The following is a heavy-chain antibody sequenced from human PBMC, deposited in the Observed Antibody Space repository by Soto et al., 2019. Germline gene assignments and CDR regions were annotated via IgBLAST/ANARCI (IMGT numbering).Heavy chain of an antibody. Sequence: GASVKVSCKASGGTFSSYAISWVRQAPGQGLEWMGGIIPIFGTANYAQKFQGRVTITADGSTSTAYMELSSLRSEDTAVYYCARLYGGNSPPQWGQGTLVTVSS. D-gene: IGHD2-21*02. J-gene: IGHJ4*02. CDR2: IIPIFGTA. V-gene: IGHV1-69*13. CDR1: GGTFSSYA. CDR3: ARLYGGNSPPQ.